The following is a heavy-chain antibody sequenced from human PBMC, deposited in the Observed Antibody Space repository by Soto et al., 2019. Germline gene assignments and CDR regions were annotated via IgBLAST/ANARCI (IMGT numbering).Heavy chain of an antibody. Sequence: XGSLRLSCAASVFTFSNAWMSCVRQSPGKGLEWVGRIKSKTDGGTTDYAAPVKGRFTISRDDSKNTLFLQMNSLKTEDTAVFYCPTAPPINHNWGQATLGPLSS. CDR1: VFTFSNAW. V-gene: IGHV3-15*01. J-gene: IGHJ4*02. CDR2: IKSKTDGGTT. CDR3: PTAPPINHN.